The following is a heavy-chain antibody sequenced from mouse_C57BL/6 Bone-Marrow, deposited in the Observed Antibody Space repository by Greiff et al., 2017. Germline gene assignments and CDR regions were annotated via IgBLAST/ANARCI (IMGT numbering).Heavy chain of an antibody. CDR1: GYAFSSSW. CDR3: VSAIYYGYDEFAY. Sequence: VQLQQSGPELVKPGASVKISCKASGYAFSSSWMNWVKQRPGKGLEWIGRIYPGDGDTNYNGKFKGKATLTADKSSSTAYMQLSSLTSEDSAVYFCVSAIYYGYDEFAYWGQGTLVTVSA. CDR2: IYPGDGDT. D-gene: IGHD2-2*01. V-gene: IGHV1-82*01. J-gene: IGHJ3*01.